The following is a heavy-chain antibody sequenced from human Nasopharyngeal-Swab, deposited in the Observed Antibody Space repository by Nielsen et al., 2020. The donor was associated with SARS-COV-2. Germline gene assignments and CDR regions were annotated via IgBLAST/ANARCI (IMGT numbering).Heavy chain of an antibody. D-gene: IGHD4-17*01. Sequence: SETLSLTCAVYGGSFSGYYYWCWIRQPPGKGLEWIGEINHSGSTNYNPSLKSRVTISVDTSKNQFSLKLSSVTAADTAVYYCARAEDGDLFDYWGQGTLVTVSS. CDR3: ARAEDGDLFDY. CDR1: GGSFSGYY. CDR2: INHSGST. J-gene: IGHJ4*02. V-gene: IGHV4-34*01.